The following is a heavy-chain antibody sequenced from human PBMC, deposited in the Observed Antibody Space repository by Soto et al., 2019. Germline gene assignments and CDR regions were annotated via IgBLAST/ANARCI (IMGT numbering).Heavy chain of an antibody. CDR3: VHSRCGGDCLQSYPSHYYYGMDV. Sequence: QITLKGSGPTLVKPTQTLTLTCTFSGFSLSTSGVGVGWIRQPPGKALEWLSLIYWENDKRYSPSLQSRLTITKDTSKNQVVLTMSNMDPVDTATYYCVHSRCGGDCLQSYPSHYYYGMDVWGQGTTVTVSS. D-gene: IGHD2-21*02. J-gene: IGHJ6*02. CDR2: IYWENDK. V-gene: IGHV2-5*02. CDR1: GFSLSTSGVG.